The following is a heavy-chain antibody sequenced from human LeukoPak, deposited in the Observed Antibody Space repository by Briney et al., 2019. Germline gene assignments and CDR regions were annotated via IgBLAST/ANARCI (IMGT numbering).Heavy chain of an antibody. CDR2: INHSGST. CDR3: ARSWLSTPYDAFDI. Sequence: SETLSLTCAVYGGSFSGYYWSWIRQPPGKGLEWIGEINHSGSTNYNPSLKSRVTISVDTSKNQFSLKLSSVTAADTAVYYCARSWLSTPYDAFDIRGQGTMVTVSS. V-gene: IGHV4-34*01. CDR1: GGSFSGYY. J-gene: IGHJ3*02. D-gene: IGHD3-22*01.